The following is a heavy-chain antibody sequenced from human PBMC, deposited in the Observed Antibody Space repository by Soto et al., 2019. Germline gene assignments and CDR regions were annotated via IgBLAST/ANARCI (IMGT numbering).Heavy chain of an antibody. J-gene: IGHJ4*02. CDR2: IYSGGST. CDR3: ARVRVFRFLQWFPDY. Sequence: GGSLRLSCEASGFTVSSDYMTWVRQAPGKGLEWVAVIYSGGSTYYADPTEGRFTISRDNSKNTLYLQMNSLRADDTAMYYCARVRVFRFLQWFPDYWGQGTPVTVSS. CDR1: GFTVSSDY. D-gene: IGHD3-3*01. V-gene: IGHV3-53*01.